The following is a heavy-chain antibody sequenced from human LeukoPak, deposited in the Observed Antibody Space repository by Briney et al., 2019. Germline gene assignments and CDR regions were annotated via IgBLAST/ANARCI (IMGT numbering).Heavy chain of an antibody. CDR3: AREYSSTSGRAFDI. Sequence: PGGSLRLSCAASGFTFSSYWMSWVRQAPGKGLEWVSYISSSSSAIYYADSVEGRFTISRDNAKNSLFLQMNSLRADDTAVYYCAREYSSTSGRAFDIWGQGTMVTVSS. D-gene: IGHD6-6*01. V-gene: IGHV3-48*01. CDR1: GFTFSSYW. J-gene: IGHJ3*02. CDR2: ISSSSSAI.